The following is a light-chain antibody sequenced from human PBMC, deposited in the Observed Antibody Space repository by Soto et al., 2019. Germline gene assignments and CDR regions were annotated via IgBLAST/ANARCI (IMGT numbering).Light chain of an antibody. CDR1: SSDVGGYNY. J-gene: IGLJ2*01. V-gene: IGLV2-14*01. CDR3: SSYTSSSTVV. CDR2: DVS. Sequence: QSALTQPASVSGSPGQSITISCTGTSSDVGGYNYVSWYQQHPGKAPKLMIYDVSNRPSGVSNRFSGSKSGNTASLTISGLQADDEADYYCSSYTSSSTVVFGGGTKLIVL.